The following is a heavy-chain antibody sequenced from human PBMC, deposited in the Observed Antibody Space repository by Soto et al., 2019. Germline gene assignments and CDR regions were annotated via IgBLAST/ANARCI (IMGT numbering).Heavy chain of an antibody. J-gene: IGHJ4*02. CDR3: ARIGGWYDIDF. CDR1: CGSVSSGSFH. V-gene: IGHV4-61*01. D-gene: IGHD6-19*01. Sequence: VQLQQAGPGLVKPSETLSLTCSVSCGSVSSGSFHWSWIRESPGKGLQVIGSIFCNGTANYSPSLKNRVTISIDTSPSQFSLKLVSVAAADTAVYYCARIGGWYDIDFWGQGNLVTVSS. CDR2: IFCNGTA.